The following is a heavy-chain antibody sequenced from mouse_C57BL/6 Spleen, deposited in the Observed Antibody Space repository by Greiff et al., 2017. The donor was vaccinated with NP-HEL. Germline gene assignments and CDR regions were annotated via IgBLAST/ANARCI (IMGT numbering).Heavy chain of an antibody. Sequence: QVQLQQSGPELVKPGASVKISCKASGYAFSSSWMNWVKQRPGKGLEWIGRIYPGDGDTNYNGKFKGKATLTADKSSSTAYMQRSSLTSEDSAVYFCARSDYAMDYWGQGTSVTVSS. CDR1: GYAFSSSW. CDR3: ARSDYAMDY. CDR2: IYPGDGDT. J-gene: IGHJ4*01. V-gene: IGHV1-82*01.